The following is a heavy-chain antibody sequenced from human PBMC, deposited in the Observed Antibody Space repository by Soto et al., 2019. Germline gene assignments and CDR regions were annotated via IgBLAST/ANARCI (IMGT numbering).Heavy chain of an antibody. CDR1: GGTFSSYA. J-gene: IGHJ1*01. D-gene: IGHD6-19*01. Sequence: SVKVSCKASGGTFSSYAISWVRQAPGQGLEWMGGIIPIFGTANYAQKFQGRVTITADESTSTAYMELSSRRSEDTAVDYCGGPLAVAFFFFSNDAYSYVIYF. CDR3: GGPLAVAFFFFSNDAYSYVIYF. CDR2: IIPIFGTA. V-gene: IGHV1-69*13.